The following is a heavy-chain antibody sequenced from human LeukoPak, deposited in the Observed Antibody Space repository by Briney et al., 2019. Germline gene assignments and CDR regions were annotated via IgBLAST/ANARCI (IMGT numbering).Heavy chain of an antibody. Sequence: PSGTLSLTCAVSGGSISSGGYSWSWIRQPPGKGLEWIGYIYHSGSTYYNPSLKSRVTISVDRSKNQFSLKLSSVTAADTAVYYCARCMTTAGWFDPWGQGTLVTVSS. J-gene: IGHJ5*02. CDR3: ARCMTTAGWFDP. V-gene: IGHV4-30-2*01. CDR1: GGSISSGGYS. D-gene: IGHD4-17*01. CDR2: IYHSGST.